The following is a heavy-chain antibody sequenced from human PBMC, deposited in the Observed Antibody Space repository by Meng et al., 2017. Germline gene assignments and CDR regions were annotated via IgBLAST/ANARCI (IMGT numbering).Heavy chain of an antibody. D-gene: IGHD3-9*01. CDR2: ISSSGSTI. V-gene: IGHV3-11*01. J-gene: IGHJ4*02. Sequence: GESLKISCAASGFTFSDYYMSWIRQAPGKGLEWVSYISSSGSTIYYADSVKGRFTISRDNAKNSLYLQMNSLRAEDTAVYYCARGVLRYFDWLPTAGYWGQGTLVTVSS. CDR1: GFTFSDYY. CDR3: ARGVLRYFDWLPTAGY.